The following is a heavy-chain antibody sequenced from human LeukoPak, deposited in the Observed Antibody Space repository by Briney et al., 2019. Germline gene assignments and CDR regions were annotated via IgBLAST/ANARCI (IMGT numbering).Heavy chain of an antibody. CDR3: ARPRPISGRMNDAFDI. J-gene: IGHJ3*02. Sequence: SETLSLTCTVSGGSIKSGSYYWGWIRQPPGKGLEWIGSIYYSGRTYYNPSLESRVTISVDTSENEFSLKLSSVTATDTAMYYRARPRPISGRMNDAFDIWGQGTMVTVSS. V-gene: IGHV4-39*01. D-gene: IGHD6-19*01. CDR1: GGSIKSGSYY. CDR2: IYYSGRT.